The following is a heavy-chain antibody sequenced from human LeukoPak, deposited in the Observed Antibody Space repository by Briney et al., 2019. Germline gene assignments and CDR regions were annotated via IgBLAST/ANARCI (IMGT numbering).Heavy chain of an antibody. V-gene: IGHV4-61*02. CDR1: GGSISSGSYY. J-gene: IGHJ4*02. CDR2: IYTSGST. Sequence: SETLSLTCTVSGGSISSGSYYWSWIRQPAGTGLEWIGRIYTSGSTNYNPSLKSRVTISVDTSKNQFSLKLSSVTAADTAVYYCAREDVVVPAAIGYWGQGTLVTVSS. D-gene: IGHD2-2*01. CDR3: AREDVVVPAAIGY.